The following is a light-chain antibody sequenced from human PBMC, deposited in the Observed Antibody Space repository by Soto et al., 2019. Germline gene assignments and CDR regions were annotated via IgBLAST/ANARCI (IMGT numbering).Light chain of an antibody. CDR2: AVF. J-gene: IGKJ5*01. CDR1: RGIRND. CDR3: LQHYSFPIP. Sequence: DSQRTHAPSSLSACVVDRVTIACRAGRGIRNDLGWYQKKPGKAPKRLIYAVFNLQSGVPSRFSGSGSGTESTLTISSLKPEDFATYYCLQHYSFPIPFGQGTRLEIK. V-gene: IGKV1-17*01.